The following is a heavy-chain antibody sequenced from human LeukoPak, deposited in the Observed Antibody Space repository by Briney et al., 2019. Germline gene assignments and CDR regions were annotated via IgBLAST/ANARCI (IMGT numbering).Heavy chain of an antibody. CDR1: GFTFSSYG. CDR3: ARERQLERLAFGKEGSAFDY. D-gene: IGHD1-1*01. Sequence: PGGSLRLSCAASGFTFSSYGMHWVRQAPGKGLEWVAFIGHDGSNKYYAASVKGRFTISRDNAKNSLYLQMNRLRAEDTAVYYCARERQLERLAFGKEGSAFDYWGQGTLVTVSS. V-gene: IGHV3-30*02. CDR2: IGHDGSNK. J-gene: IGHJ4*02.